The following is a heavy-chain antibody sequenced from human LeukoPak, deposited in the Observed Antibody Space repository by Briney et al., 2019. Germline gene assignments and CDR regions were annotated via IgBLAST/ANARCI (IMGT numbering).Heavy chain of an antibody. Sequence: PAETLSLTCTVSGGSISSYYWSWIRQPPGKGLEWIGYIYYSGSTNYNPSLKSRVTISVDTSKNQFSLKLSSVTAADTAVYYCARERCSGGSCYLGGVLRGYFDSWGQGTLVTVSS. V-gene: IGHV4-59*01. CDR3: ARERCSGGSCYLGGVLRGYFDS. D-gene: IGHD2-15*01. J-gene: IGHJ4*02. CDR2: IYYSGST. CDR1: GGSISSYY.